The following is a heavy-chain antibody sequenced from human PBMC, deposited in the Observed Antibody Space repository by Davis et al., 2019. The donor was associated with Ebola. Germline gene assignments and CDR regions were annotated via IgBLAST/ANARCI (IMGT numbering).Heavy chain of an antibody. V-gene: IGHV4-4*07. CDR2: IYTSGST. CDR3: ARKVDDFWSGYGSGGFDY. D-gene: IGHD3-3*01. Sequence: SETLSLTCTVSGGSISTYYWSWIRQPAGKGLEWIGRIYTSGSTNYNPSLKSRVTISVDTSKNQFSLKLSAVTAADTAVYYCARKVDDFWSGYGSGGFDYWGQGTLVTVSS. CDR1: GGSISTYY. J-gene: IGHJ4*02.